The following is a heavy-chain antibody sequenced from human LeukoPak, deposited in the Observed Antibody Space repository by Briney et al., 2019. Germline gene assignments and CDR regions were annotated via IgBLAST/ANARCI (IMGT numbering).Heavy chain of an antibody. J-gene: IGHJ6*02. D-gene: IGHD3-22*01. Sequence: PSGTLSLTCTVSGGSISSGGYYWSWIRQHPGKGLEWIGYIYYSGSTYYNPSLKSRVTISVDTSKNQFSLKLSSVTAADTAVYYCARDSAIVVVPSNKPLLDYYGMDVWGQGTTVTVSS. V-gene: IGHV4-31*03. CDR3: ARDSAIVVVPSNKPLLDYYGMDV. CDR2: IYYSGST. CDR1: GGSISSGGYY.